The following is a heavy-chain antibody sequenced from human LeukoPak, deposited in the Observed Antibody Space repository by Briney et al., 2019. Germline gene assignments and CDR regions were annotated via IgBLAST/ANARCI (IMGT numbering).Heavy chain of an antibody. Sequence: GGSLRLSCAASGFTFSSFWMSWVRQAPGKGLEWVANVKRDGSEKYYVDSLKGRFTISRDNAKNSLYLEMISLTVEDTAVYYCAKYDVWSGFSYDCWGQGTLVTVSS. J-gene: IGHJ4*02. CDR3: AKYDVWSGFSYDC. D-gene: IGHD3-3*01. V-gene: IGHV3-7*01. CDR2: VKRDGSEK. CDR1: GFTFSSFW.